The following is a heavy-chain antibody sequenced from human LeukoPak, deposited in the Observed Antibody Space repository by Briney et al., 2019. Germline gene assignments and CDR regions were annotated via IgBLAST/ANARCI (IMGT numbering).Heavy chain of an antibody. CDR3: GKILTEVRSYYYGLDV. D-gene: IGHD2-21*02. V-gene: IGHV3-23*01. J-gene: IGHJ6*04. Sequence: GGSLRLSCAASGFTFSNYAMNWVRQAPGKGLEWVSSISDSGGSTYYADSVKGRFTISRDNSKNTLYLQMNSLRAEDTAVYYCGKILTEVRSYYYGLDVWGKGTTVTVSS. CDR2: ISDSGGST. CDR1: GFTFSNYA.